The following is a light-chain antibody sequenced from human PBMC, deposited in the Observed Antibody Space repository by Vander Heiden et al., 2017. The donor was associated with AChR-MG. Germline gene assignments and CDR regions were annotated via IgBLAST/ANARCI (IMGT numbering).Light chain of an antibody. J-gene: IGLJ1*01. CDR1: SSDVGGYHF. V-gene: IGLV2-8*01. Sequence: QSALTQHPSASGSPGQSVTISCTGTSSDVGGYHFVSWYQHHPGKAPKLMIYDVSKRPSGVPDRFSGSKSGNTASLTVSGLQAEDEADYYCHSYAGSDNLGVFGTGTKVTVL. CDR2: DVS. CDR3: HSYAGSDNLGV.